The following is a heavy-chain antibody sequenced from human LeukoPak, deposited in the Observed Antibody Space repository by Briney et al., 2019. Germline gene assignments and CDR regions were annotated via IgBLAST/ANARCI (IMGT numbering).Heavy chain of an antibody. D-gene: IGHD3-22*01. CDR2: ISYDGSNK. V-gene: IGHV3-30*04. CDR3: ARPCQDYYDSTPFFDY. Sequence: HPGGSLRLSCAASGFTFSSYAMHWVRQAPGKGLEWVAVISYDGSNKYYADSVKGRFTISRDNSKNTLYLQMNSLRAEDTAVYYCARPCQDYYDSTPFFDYWGQGTLVTVSS. J-gene: IGHJ4*02. CDR1: GFTFSSYA.